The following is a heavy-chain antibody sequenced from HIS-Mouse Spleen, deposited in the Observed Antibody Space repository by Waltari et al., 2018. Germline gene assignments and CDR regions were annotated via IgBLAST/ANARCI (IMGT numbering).Heavy chain of an antibody. D-gene: IGHD6-13*01. CDR3: AREIPYSSSWYDWYFDL. V-gene: IGHV4-39*07. J-gene: IGHJ2*01. CDR1: GGPISSSRYY. Sequence: QLQLQESGPGLVKPSETLSLTCTVPGGPISSSRYYWVWIRQPPGKGLEWIGSIYYSGSTYYNPSLKSRVTISVDTSKNQFSLKLSSVTAADTAVYYCAREIPYSSSWYDWYFDLWGRGTLVTVSS. CDR2: IYYSGST.